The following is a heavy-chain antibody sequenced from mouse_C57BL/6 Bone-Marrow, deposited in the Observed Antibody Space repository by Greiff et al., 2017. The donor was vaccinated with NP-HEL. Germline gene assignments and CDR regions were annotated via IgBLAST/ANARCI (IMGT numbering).Heavy chain of an antibody. J-gene: IGHJ2*01. CDR2: ISSGGSYT. V-gene: IGHV5-6*01. Sequence: EVQLMESGGDLVKPGGSLKLSCAASGFTFSSYGMSWVRQTPDKRLEWVATISSGGSYTYYPDSVKGRFTISRDNAKNTLYLQMSSLKSEDTAMYYCAIYYYGSSYYWGQGTTLTVSS. CDR1: GFTFSSYG. CDR3: AIYYYGSSYY. D-gene: IGHD1-1*01.